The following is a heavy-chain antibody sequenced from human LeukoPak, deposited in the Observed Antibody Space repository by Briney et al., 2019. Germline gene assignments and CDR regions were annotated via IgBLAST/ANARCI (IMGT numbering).Heavy chain of an antibody. V-gene: IGHV3-48*03. CDR1: GFTFSSYE. Sequence: GGSLRLSCAASGFTFSSYEMSWVRQAPGKGLEWVSYISSSGSTIYYADSVKGRFTISRDNAKNSLYLQMNSLRAEDTAVYYCAREDYGDYAGSFDYWGQGTLVTVSS. CDR2: ISSSGSTI. CDR3: AREDYGDYAGSFDY. J-gene: IGHJ4*02. D-gene: IGHD4-17*01.